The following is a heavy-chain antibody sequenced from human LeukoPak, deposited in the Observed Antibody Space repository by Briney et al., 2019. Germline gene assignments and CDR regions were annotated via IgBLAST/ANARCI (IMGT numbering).Heavy chain of an antibody. V-gene: IGHV6-1*01. J-gene: IGHJ4*02. Sequence: SQTLSLTCGISGDSVSSNTAIWNWIRQSPSRGLEWLGRTYYRSKWYTDYAVSVESRITFNPDTSKNQLSLQLNSVTPEDTATYYCARGGAIRITGLTPFDFWGQGTLVTVSS. D-gene: IGHD1-20*01. CDR2: TYYRSKWYT. CDR3: ARGGAIRITGLTPFDF. CDR1: GDSVSSNTAI.